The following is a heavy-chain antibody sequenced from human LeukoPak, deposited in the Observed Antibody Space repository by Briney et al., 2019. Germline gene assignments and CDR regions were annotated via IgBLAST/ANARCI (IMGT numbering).Heavy chain of an antibody. J-gene: IGHJ4*02. Sequence: GASVKVSCKASGYTFTSYGISWVRQAPGQGLEWKGWMNPNSGNTGYAQKFQGRVTMTRNTSISTAYMELSSLRSEDTAVYYCARGRGVRGVRRRYFDYWGQGTLVTVSS. CDR1: GYTFTSYG. V-gene: IGHV1-8*02. CDR2: MNPNSGNT. CDR3: ARGRGVRGVRRRYFDY. D-gene: IGHD3-10*01.